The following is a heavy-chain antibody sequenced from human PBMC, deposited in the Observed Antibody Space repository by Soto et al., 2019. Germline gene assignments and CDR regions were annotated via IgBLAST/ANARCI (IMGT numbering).Heavy chain of an antibody. J-gene: IGHJ4*02. CDR2: FYSSGSP. CDR1: GGSLSCYY. D-gene: IGHD3-22*01. Sequence: TSETLSLTCTVSGGSLSCYYWSWIRQPPGKGLEWIGDFYSSGSPHHNPSLKNRVSISEDRSKNEFSLKLSSVTAADTAIYYCAREFYYDSSGIGFDSWGQGTLVTVSS. V-gene: IGHV4-59*01. CDR3: AREFYYDSSGIGFDS.